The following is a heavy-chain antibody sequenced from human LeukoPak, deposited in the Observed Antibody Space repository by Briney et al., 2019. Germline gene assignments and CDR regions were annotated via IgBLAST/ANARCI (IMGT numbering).Heavy chain of an antibody. V-gene: IGHV3-21*01. CDR1: GFLFSSYR. D-gene: IGHD2-21*02. CDR2: ISSSSSYI. Sequence: GESLRLSCAASGFLFSSYRMNWVRQAPGKGLGWVSCISSSSSYIYYADSVKGRFTISRDNAKNSLYLQMNSLRAEDTAVYYCARDGGDRLHWGQGTLVTVSS. CDR3: ARDGGDRLH. J-gene: IGHJ4*02.